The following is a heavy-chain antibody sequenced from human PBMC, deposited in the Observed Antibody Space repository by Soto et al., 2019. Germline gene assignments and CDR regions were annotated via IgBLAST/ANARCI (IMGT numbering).Heavy chain of an antibody. J-gene: IGHJ3*02. CDR3: ARSNIAARSDAFDI. CDR1: GGSISSGGYS. V-gene: IGHV4-30-2*01. D-gene: IGHD6-6*01. Sequence: GPGPGRASETLSLTCAVSGGSISSGGYSWSWIRQPPGKGLEWIGYIYHSGSTYYNPSLKSRVTISVDRSKNQFSLKLSSVTAADTAVYYCARSNIAARSDAFDIWGQGTIVTVSS. CDR2: IYHSGST.